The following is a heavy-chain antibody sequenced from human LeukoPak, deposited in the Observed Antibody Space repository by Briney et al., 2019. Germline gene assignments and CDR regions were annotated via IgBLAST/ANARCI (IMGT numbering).Heavy chain of an antibody. CDR1: GGSISPYF. CDR3: ARGGHDLTGYIDL. Sequence: SETLSLICTVSGGSISPYFWTWIRQPPGKGLEWIAYIYHNGSTHYNPSLKSRVTMSVDTTKNQFSLKMTSATAADTAVYYCARGGHDLTGYIDLWGQGTLVTVST. CDR2: IYHNGST. D-gene: IGHD3-9*01. J-gene: IGHJ5*02. V-gene: IGHV4-59*13.